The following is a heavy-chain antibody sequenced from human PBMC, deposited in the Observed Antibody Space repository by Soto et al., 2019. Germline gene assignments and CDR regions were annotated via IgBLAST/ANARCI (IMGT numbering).Heavy chain of an antibody. V-gene: IGHV1-18*01. D-gene: IGHD6-13*01. CDR1: GYTFTSYG. Sequence: QVQLVQSGAEVKKPGASVKVSCKASGYTFTSYGITWVRQAPGQGLEWMGWISTHNGNTKYEQNLQGRVTMTTDTSTSTAYLELRSLRSDDTAVYYCARVMGAYSTSWYTDRWFDPWGQGTLVTVSS. CDR2: ISTHNGNT. CDR3: ARVMGAYSTSWYTDRWFDP. J-gene: IGHJ5*02.